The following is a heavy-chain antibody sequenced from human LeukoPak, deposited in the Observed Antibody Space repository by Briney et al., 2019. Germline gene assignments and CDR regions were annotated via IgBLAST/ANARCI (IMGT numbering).Heavy chain of an antibody. CDR2: ISSSSSTI. Sequence: PGGSLRLSCAASGFTFSSYSMNWVRQAPGKGLEWVSYISSSSSTIYYADAVKGRFTISRDNAKNSLYLQMNSLRAEDTAVYYCARDNLGYCSSTSCEDLQLGPPYYYYMDVWGKGTTVTVSS. V-gene: IGHV3-48*04. CDR1: GFTFSSYS. D-gene: IGHD2-2*01. J-gene: IGHJ6*03. CDR3: ARDNLGYCSSTSCEDLQLGPPYYYYMDV.